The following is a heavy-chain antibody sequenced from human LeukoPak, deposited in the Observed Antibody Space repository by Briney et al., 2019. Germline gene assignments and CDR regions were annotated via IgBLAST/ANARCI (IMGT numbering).Heavy chain of an antibody. Sequence: ASVKVSCKASGYTFTSYGISWVRQAPGQELEWMGWISAYNGNTNYAQKLQGRVTMTTDTSTSTAYMELRSLRSDDTAVYYCARGGRRGYCSGGSCYRPWLPGAFDIWGQGTMVTVSS. V-gene: IGHV1-18*04. CDR3: ARGGRRGYCSGGSCYRPWLPGAFDI. CDR2: ISAYNGNT. J-gene: IGHJ3*02. D-gene: IGHD2-15*01. CDR1: GYTFTSYG.